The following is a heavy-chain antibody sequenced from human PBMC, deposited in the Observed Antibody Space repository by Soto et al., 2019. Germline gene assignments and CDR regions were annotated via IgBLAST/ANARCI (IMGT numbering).Heavy chain of an antibody. CDR3: ARTMLRGVITESQEFDY. D-gene: IGHD3-10*01. CDR1: GGTFSSYA. V-gene: IGHV1-69*06. CDR2: IIPIFGTA. Sequence: ASVKVSCKASGGTFSSYAISWVRQAPGQELEWMGGIIPIFGTANYAQKFQGRVTITADKSTSTAYMELSSLRSEDTAVYYCARTMLRGVITESQEFDYWGQGTLVTVSS. J-gene: IGHJ4*02.